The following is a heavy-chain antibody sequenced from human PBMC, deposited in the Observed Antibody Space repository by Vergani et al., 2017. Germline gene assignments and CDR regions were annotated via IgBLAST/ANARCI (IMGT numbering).Heavy chain of an antibody. CDR3: TTDPQYRGDGSCYWLMFYHYYGMHV. Sequence: EVQLVESGGGIVKPGGSLRLSCVASGFSFRNAWMNWVRRTPGKGLEWVGRIKSTFDRGSTDYAAAVRGRFTISRYDSKNTLFLQMNGLKNEDIGVYYCTTDPQYRGDGSCYWLMFYHYYGMHVWGQGTTVTVSS. CDR2: IKSTFDRGST. CDR1: GFSFRNAW. D-gene: IGHD2-21*01. J-gene: IGHJ6*02. V-gene: IGHV3-15*07.